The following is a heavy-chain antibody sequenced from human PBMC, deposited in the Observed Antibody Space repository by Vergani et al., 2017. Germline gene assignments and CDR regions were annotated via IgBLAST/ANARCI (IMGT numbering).Heavy chain of an antibody. V-gene: IGHV1-8*02. Sequence: QVQLVQSGAEVKKSGASVKVSCKASGYTFTSYDINWVRQATGQGLEWMGWMNPNSGNTGYAQKFQGRVTMTRNTPISTAYMERSSLRSEDTAVYYCARGRSYYEFWSGYPEGGWFDPWGQGTLVTVSS. CDR1: GYTFTSYD. J-gene: IGHJ5*02. D-gene: IGHD3-3*01. CDR3: ARGRSYYEFWSGYPEGGWFDP. CDR2: MNPNSGNT.